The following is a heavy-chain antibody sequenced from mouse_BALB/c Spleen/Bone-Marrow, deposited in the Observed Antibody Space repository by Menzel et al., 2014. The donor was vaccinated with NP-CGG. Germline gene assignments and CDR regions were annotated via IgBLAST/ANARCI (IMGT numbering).Heavy chain of an antibody. CDR2: IYPYNGGT. D-gene: IGHD2-3*01. V-gene: IGHV1S29*02. CDR1: GYTFTDYN. J-gene: IGHJ2*01. CDR3: ARIYDGHFLFDY. Sequence: EVQLQQSGPELVKPGASVKISCKASGYTFTDYNMHWVKQSHGQSLEWIGYIYPYNGGTGYNQEFKSKATLTVDNSSSTAYMELRSLTSEDSAVYYCARIYDGHFLFDYWGQGTTLTVSS.